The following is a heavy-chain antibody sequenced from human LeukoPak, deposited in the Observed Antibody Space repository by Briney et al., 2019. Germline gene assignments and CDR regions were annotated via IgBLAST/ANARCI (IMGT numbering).Heavy chain of an antibody. CDR1: GFTFNTYW. CDR2: IYSDGSRT. J-gene: IGHJ3*02. CDR3: ARSGRGGAFDI. Sequence: GGSLRLSCAASGFTFNTYWMHWVRQGPGKGLVWVSRIYSDGSRTTYADSVRGRFTISGDNAKNTLYLQMNSLRAEDTAMDYCARSGRGGAFDIWGQGTMVTVSS. V-gene: IGHV3-74*01. D-gene: IGHD1-26*01.